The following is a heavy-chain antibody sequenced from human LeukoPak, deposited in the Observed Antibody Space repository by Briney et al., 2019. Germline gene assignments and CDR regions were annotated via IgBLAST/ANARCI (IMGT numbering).Heavy chain of an antibody. J-gene: IGHJ4*02. CDR2: IYSGGTT. CDR3: ARELEPHYYFDY. V-gene: IGHV3-53*01. Sequence: GGSLRLSCAASGFTVSNNYMSWVRQAPGKGLEWVSVIYSGGTTYYADSVKGRFTISRDNSKNTLYLQMNSLRAEDTAVYYCARELEPHYYFDYWGQGTLVTVSS. CDR1: GFTVSNNY. D-gene: IGHD1-1*01.